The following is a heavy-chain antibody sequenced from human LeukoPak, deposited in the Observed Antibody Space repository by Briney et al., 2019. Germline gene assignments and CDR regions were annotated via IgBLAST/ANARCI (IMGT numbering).Heavy chain of an antibody. CDR1: GGSISSGGYH. CDR3: ARVRAGEYFDL. D-gene: IGHD7-27*01. J-gene: IGHJ2*01. Sequence: SETLSLTCTVSGGSISSGGYHWSWIRQHPGKGLEWIGYIYYSGSTYYNPSLKSRVTISVDTSKNQFSLKLSSVTAADTAVYYCARVRAGEYFDLWGRGTLVTVSS. CDR2: IYYSGST. V-gene: IGHV4-31*03.